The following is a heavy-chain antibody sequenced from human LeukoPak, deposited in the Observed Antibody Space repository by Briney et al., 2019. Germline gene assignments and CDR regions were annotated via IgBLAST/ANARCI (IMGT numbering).Heavy chain of an antibody. V-gene: IGHV4-59*12. J-gene: IGHJ6*03. D-gene: IGHD6-6*01. CDR1: GGSISSYY. Sequence: SETLSLTCTVSGGSISSYYWSWIRQPPGKGLEWIGYIYYSGSTNYNPSLKSRVTISVDTSKNQFSLKLSSVTAADTAVYYCARETEIAARSYYMDVWGKGTTVTVSS. CDR3: ARETEIAARSYYMDV. CDR2: IYYSGST.